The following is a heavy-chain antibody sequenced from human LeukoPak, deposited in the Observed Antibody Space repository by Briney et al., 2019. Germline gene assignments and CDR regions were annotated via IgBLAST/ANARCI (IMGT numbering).Heavy chain of an antibody. D-gene: IGHD4-23*01. Sequence: PGGSLRLSCAASGFTFSSYAMSWVRQAPGKGLEWVSAISGPAGSWDYADSVKGRFTISRDNAKNSLYLQMNSLRAEDTAVYYCARGRLVVVTPYYFDYWGQGTLVTVSS. J-gene: IGHJ4*02. CDR3: ARGRLVVVTPYYFDY. CDR2: ISGPAGSW. CDR1: GFTFSSYA. V-gene: IGHV3-23*01.